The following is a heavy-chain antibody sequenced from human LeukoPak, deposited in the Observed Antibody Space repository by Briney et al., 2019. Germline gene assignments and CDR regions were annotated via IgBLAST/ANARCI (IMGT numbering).Heavy chain of an antibody. J-gene: IGHJ4*02. D-gene: IGHD6-19*01. Sequence: GASVKVSCKASGYTFTSYVISWVRPAPGQALEWMGWISAYNGNTNYAQKLQGRVTMTTDTSTSTAYMELRSLRSDDTAVYYCARSSGIAVAGTFVYWGQGTLATVSS. CDR3: ARSSGIAVAGTFVY. CDR1: GYTFTSYV. V-gene: IGHV1-18*01. CDR2: ISAYNGNT.